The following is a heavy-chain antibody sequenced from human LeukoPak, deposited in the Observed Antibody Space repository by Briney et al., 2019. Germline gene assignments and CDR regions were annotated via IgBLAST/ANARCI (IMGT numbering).Heavy chain of an antibody. V-gene: IGHV4-34*01. J-gene: IGHJ6*02. Sequence: PSETLSLTCAVYGGSFSGYYWSWIRQPPGKGLEWIGEINHSGSTNYNPSLKSRVTISVDTSKNQFSLKLSSVTAADTAVYYCARGPPRYDSSTHYCYYGMDVWGQGTTVTVSS. CDR3: ARGPPRYDSSTHYCYYGMDV. CDR1: GGSFSGYY. D-gene: IGHD3-3*01. CDR2: INHSGST.